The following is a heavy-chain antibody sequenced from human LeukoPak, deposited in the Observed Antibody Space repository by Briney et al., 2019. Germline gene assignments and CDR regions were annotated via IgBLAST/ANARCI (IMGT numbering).Heavy chain of an antibody. CDR3: ATQDIVVVPAAMRDY. J-gene: IGHJ4*02. CDR2: IKQDGSEK. Sequence: GGSLRLSCAASGFTFSSYWMSWVRRAPGKGLEWVANIKQDGSEKYYVDSVKGRFTISRDNAKNSLYLQMNSLRAEDTAVYYCATQDIVVVPAAMRDYWGQGTLVTVSS. D-gene: IGHD2-2*01. V-gene: IGHV3-7*01. CDR1: GFTFSSYW.